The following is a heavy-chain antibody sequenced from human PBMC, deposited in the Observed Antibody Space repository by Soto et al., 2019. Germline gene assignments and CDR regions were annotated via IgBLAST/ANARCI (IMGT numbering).Heavy chain of an antibody. Sequence: EVQLVESGGGLIQPGGSLRLSCAVSGFTVSRNFMSWIRQAPGKGLQWVSILYSGGTTYYTDSVKGRFTISGDNSKNTVYLQMNSLRVEDTATYYCARVVLVGATPDYFDHWSQGTLVSVSS. D-gene: IGHD1-26*01. J-gene: IGHJ4*01. CDR3: ARVVLVGATPDYFDH. CDR1: GFTVSRNF. V-gene: IGHV3-53*01. CDR2: LYSGGTT.